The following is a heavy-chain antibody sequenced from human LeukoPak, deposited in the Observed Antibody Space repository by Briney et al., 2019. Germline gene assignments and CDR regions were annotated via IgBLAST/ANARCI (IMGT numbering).Heavy chain of an antibody. J-gene: IGHJ2*01. D-gene: IGHD3-16*01. CDR3: ARLKLGAYFDL. CDR2: VYNSGDT. CDR1: GGSISSDY. V-gene: IGHV4-59*08. Sequence: SETLSLTCTVSGGSISSDYWSWIRQSPGKGLEWVGYVYNSGDTGKNPSLKSRVTILLDTSKNQCSLKLTSVSAADTAVYYCARLKLGAYFDLWGRGTLVTVSS.